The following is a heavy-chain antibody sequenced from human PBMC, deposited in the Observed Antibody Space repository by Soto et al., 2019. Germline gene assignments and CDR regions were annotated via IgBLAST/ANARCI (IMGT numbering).Heavy chain of an antibody. CDR2: IDYGGSP. CDR1: GGSINGYY. V-gene: IGHV4-59*08. Sequence: QVQLRESGPGLVEPSETLSLNCTVSGGSINGYYWSWIRQSPGKGLEWMGYIDYGGSPNFNPSLRSRVTMSVDTSKNQFSLKLNSVTAADTAVYYCALRVRAWSGGAFDIWGLGTMVVVSS. J-gene: IGHJ3*02. CDR3: ALRVRAWSGGAFDI. D-gene: IGHD3-16*01.